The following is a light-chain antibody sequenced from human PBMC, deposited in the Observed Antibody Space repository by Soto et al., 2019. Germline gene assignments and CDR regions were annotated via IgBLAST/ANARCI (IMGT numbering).Light chain of an antibody. V-gene: IGKV3-20*01. CDR2: GAS. J-gene: IGKJ1*01. CDR1: QRITSNF. CDR3: QQHDTSLTWT. Sequence: PGERATLSCRASQRITSNFLAWFQQKAGLAPRLLIYGASTRASGVPDRFSGGGSGTDFVLTISRLEPEDFAVYYCQQHDTSLTWTFGQGTKVEIK.